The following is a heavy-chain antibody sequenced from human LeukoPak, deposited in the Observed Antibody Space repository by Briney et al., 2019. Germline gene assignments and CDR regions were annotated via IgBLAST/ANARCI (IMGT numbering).Heavy chain of an antibody. V-gene: IGHV4-4*07. CDR1: GGSISSYY. CDR3: ARENSGSYREFDY. CDR2: IYTSGST. Sequence: SETLSLTCTVSGGSISSYYWSWIRQPAGKGLERIGRIYTSGSTNYNASLKSRVSMSVDTSKNQFSLKLSSVTAADTAVSYCARENSGSYREFDYWGQGTLVTVSS. D-gene: IGHD1-26*01. J-gene: IGHJ4*02.